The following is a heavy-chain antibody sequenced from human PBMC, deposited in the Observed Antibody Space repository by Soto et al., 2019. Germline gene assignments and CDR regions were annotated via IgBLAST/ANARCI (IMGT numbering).Heavy chain of an antibody. CDR1: GFTFSSQT. CDR2: VSSSGSYK. J-gene: IGHJ3*01. D-gene: IGHD3-10*01. Sequence: GGSLRLSCAVSGFTFSSQTMNWVRQAPGKGLEWVSSVSSSGSYKYYADSVKGRFTISRDNAKNSLYLQMNSLRAEDTAVYFCASPRGLDDAFDFWGQGTMVTVSS. CDR3: ASPRGLDDAFDF. V-gene: IGHV3-21*01.